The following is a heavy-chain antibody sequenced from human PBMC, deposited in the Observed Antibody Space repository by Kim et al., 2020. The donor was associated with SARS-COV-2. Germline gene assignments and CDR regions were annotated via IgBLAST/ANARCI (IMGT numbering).Heavy chain of an antibody. CDR3: ARLGGSGRPASYYYYGMDV. D-gene: IGHD3-10*01. V-gene: IGHV3-66*01. CDR2: IYSGGST. Sequence: GGSLRLSCAASGFTVSSNYMSWVRQAPGKGLEWVSVIYSGGSTFYADSVKGRFTISRTNSKNTLYLQMNSLRAEDTAVYYCARLGGSGRPASYYYYGMDVWGQGTTVTVSS. J-gene: IGHJ6*02. CDR1: GFTVSSNY.